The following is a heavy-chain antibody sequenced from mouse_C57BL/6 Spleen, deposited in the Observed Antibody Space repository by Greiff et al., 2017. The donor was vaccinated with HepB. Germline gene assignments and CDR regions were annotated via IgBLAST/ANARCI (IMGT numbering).Heavy chain of an antibody. Sequence: ESGPGLVKPSQSLSLTCSVTGYSITSGYYWNWIRQFPGNKLEWMGYISYDGSNNYNPSLKNRISITRDTSKNQFFLKLNSVTTEDTATYYCAKTHYGNSYFDYWGQGTTLTVSS. CDR2: ISYDGSN. D-gene: IGHD2-1*01. CDR1: GYSITSGYY. V-gene: IGHV3-6*01. CDR3: AKTHYGNSYFDY. J-gene: IGHJ2*01.